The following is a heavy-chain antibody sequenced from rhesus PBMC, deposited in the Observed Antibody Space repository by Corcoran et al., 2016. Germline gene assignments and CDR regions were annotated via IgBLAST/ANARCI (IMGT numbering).Heavy chain of an antibody. J-gene: IGHJ4*01. CDR2: MSREGSRT. V-gene: IGHV3-119*01. Sequence: EVQLVESVGGLVQRGGSLRLSCAAFGFTFSSYWIYWVRPAPGKGLEWVSRMSREGSRTSNADSVKGRVTISRENAKNSLYLQMNSLRAEDTAVYYCAKSSDSWPCDYWGQGVLVTVSS. D-gene: IGHD6-25*01. CDR1: GFTFSSYW. CDR3: AKSSDSWPCDY.